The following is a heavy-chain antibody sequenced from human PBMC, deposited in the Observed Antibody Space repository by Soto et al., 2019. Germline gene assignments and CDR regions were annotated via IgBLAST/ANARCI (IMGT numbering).Heavy chain of an antibody. D-gene: IGHD2-15*01. V-gene: IGHV4-59*08. CDR1: GGSISSYY. CDR2: IYYSGST. CDR3: ARHSYSCCWAFGWPYYGMDF. J-gene: IGHJ6*02. Sequence: SETLSLTCTVSGGSISSYYWSWIRQPPGKGLEWIGYIYYSGSTNYNPSLKGRVTISVDTSKNQFSLKLSSVTAADTAVYYCARHSYSCCWAFGWPYYGMDFWGQGTTVTVSS.